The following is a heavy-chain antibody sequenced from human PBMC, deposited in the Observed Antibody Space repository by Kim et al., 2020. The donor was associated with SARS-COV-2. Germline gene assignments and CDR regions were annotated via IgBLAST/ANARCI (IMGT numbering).Heavy chain of an antibody. Sequence: GGSLRLSCAASGFTVSSNYMSWVRQAPGKGLEWVSVIHSGGSTYYADSVKGRFTISRDNSKNTLYLQMNSLRAEDTAVYYCARSVKSLYFDYWGQGTLVTVSS. CDR2: IHSGGST. CDR3: ARSVKSLYFDY. V-gene: IGHV3-53*01. J-gene: IGHJ4*02. CDR1: GFTVSSNY.